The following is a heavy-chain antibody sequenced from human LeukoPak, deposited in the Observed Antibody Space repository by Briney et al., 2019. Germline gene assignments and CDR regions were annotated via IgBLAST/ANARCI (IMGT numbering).Heavy chain of an antibody. CDR3: ANYYGDYSDLYMDV. CDR2: IRYDGSNK. Sequence: KTGGSLRLSCAASGFTFSSYGMHWVRKAPGKGLEWVAFIRYDGSNKYYADSVKGRFTISRDNSKNTLYLQMNSLRAEDTAVYYCANYYGDYSDLYMDVWGKGTTVTISS. V-gene: IGHV3-30*02. J-gene: IGHJ6*03. D-gene: IGHD4-17*01. CDR1: GFTFSSYG.